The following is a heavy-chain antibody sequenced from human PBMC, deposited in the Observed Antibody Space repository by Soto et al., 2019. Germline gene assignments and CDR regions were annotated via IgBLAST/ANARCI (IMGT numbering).Heavy chain of an antibody. CDR1: GGSISSSSFY. D-gene: IGHD2-2*01. CDR2: IYYSGTT. J-gene: IGHJ3*02. Sequence: SETLSLTCIVSGGSISSSSFYWGWIRQPPGKGLSWIGNIYYSGTTDYNPSLKSRVTVSTDTSRNQLSLTLSSVTAADTAVYYCVRFYGNAFDIWGTGTLVTVSS. V-gene: IGHV4-39*01. CDR3: VRFYGNAFDI.